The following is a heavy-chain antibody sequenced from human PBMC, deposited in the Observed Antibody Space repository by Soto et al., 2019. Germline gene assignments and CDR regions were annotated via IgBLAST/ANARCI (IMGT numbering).Heavy chain of an antibody. V-gene: IGHV1-18*01. CDR2: IGAYNGNT. J-gene: IGHJ4*02. CDR3: ASDLWVFGHIVGATSYFDY. Sequence: ASVKVSCKASGYTFTSYGISWVRQAPGQGLEWMGWIGAYNGNTNYAQKLQGRVTMTTDTSTSTAYMELRSLRSDGTAVYYCASDLWVFGHIVGATSYFDYWGQGTLVTVSS. D-gene: IGHD1-26*01. CDR1: GYTFTSYG.